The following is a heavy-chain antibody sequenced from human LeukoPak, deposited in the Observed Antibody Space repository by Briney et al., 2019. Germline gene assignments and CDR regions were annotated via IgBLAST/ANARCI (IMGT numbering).Heavy chain of an antibody. CDR3: TRDIAVAGTLDY. D-gene: IGHD6-19*01. CDR1: GFSFSSYW. Sequence: GGSLRLSCAASGFSFSSYWMSWVRQAPGKGLEWVANIKQDGSEKYYVDSVKGRFTISRDNARNSLFLQMNSLRAEDTAAYYCTRDIAVAGTLDYWGQGTLVTVSS. J-gene: IGHJ4*02. CDR2: IKQDGSEK. V-gene: IGHV3-7*01.